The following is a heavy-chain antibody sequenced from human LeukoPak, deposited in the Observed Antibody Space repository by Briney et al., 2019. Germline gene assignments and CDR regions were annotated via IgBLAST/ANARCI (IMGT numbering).Heavy chain of an antibody. CDR2: ISDSGIST. CDR3: AKDQTYYYDSSGYW. J-gene: IGHJ4*02. D-gene: IGHD3-22*01. V-gene: IGHV3-23*01. Sequence: PSGGSLRLSCAASGFTFSTYGMSWVRQAPGKGLEWVSAISDSGISTYYADSVKGRFTISRDNSKNTLYLQMNSLRAEDTAVYYCAKDQTYYYDSSGYWWGQGTLVTVSS. CDR1: GFTFSTYG.